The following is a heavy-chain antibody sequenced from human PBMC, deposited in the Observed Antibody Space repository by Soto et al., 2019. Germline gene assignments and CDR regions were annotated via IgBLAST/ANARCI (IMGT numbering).Heavy chain of an antibody. J-gene: IGHJ6*02. CDR1: GYSFTSYW. CDR3: AAGGPTTYYDKQDCYYGMDV. V-gene: IGHV5-51*01. Sequence: GESLKISCKGSGYSFTSYWIGWVRQMPGKGLEWMGIIYPGDSDTRYSPSFQGQVTISADKSISTAYLQWSSLKASDTAMYYCAAGGPTTYYDKQDCYYGMDVWGQGTAVTVSS. D-gene: IGHD3-9*01. CDR2: IYPGDSDT.